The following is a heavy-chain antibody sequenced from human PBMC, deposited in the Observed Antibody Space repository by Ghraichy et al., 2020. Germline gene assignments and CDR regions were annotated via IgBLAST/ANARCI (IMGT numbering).Heavy chain of an antibody. CDR3: ARDPDTLNYYDSSGYYYAAFDI. CDR2: ISSSSSYI. J-gene: IGHJ3*02. Sequence: GGSLRLSCAASGFTFSSYSMNWVRQAPGKGLEWVSSISSSSSYIYYADSVKGRFTISRDNAKNSLYLQMNSLRAEDTAVYYCARDPDTLNYYDSSGYYYAAFDIWGQGTMVTVSS. V-gene: IGHV3-21*01. D-gene: IGHD3-22*01. CDR1: GFTFSSYS.